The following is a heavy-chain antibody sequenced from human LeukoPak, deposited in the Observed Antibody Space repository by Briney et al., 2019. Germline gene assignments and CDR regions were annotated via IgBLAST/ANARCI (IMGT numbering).Heavy chain of an antibody. CDR1: GFTFSSYA. J-gene: IGHJ4*02. CDR2: ISGSGGST. V-gene: IGHV3-23*01. D-gene: IGHD3-3*01. CDR3: AKVQPSLEWLLYGYFDY. Sequence: GGSLRLSCAASGFTFSSYAMSWVRQAPGKGLEWDSAISGSGGSTYYADSVKGRFTISRDNSKNTLYLQMNSLRAEDTAVYYCAKVQPSLEWLLYGYFDYWGQGTLVTVSS.